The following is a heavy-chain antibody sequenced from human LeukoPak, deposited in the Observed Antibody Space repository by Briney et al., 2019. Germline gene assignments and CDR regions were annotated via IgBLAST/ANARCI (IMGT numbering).Heavy chain of an antibody. CDR2: ISSSSSYI. CDR3: ARHRTTGTFDY. D-gene: IGHD1-1*01. V-gene: IGHV3-21*01. CDR1: GFTFSTYS. Sequence: GSLRLSCAASGFTFSTYSMNWVRQAPGKGLEWVSSISSSSSYIYYADSVKGRFTISRDNAKNSLYLQMNSLRAEDTALYYCARHRTTGTFDYWGQGTLVTVSS. J-gene: IGHJ4*02.